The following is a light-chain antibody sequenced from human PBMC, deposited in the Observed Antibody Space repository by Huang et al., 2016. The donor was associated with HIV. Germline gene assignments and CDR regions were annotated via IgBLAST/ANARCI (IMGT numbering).Light chain of an antibody. J-gene: IGKJ2*01. CDR3: QQRSNWPPYT. CDR2: DAS. CDR1: QSISSY. V-gene: IGKV3-11*01. Sequence: EIVLTQSPATLSLSPGEGATLSCMASQSISSYLAWYQHKPGQAPRLLIYDASNRATGITARFSGGGSGTDFTLTISRLEPEDFAVYYCQQRSNWPPYTFGQGTKLEIK.